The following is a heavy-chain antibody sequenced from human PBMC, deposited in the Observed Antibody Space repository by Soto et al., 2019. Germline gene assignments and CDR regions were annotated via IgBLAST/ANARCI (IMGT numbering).Heavy chain of an antibody. CDR3: ARDMSGGTYNYYYGMDV. Sequence: EVQLLESGGGLGQPGGSLRLSCAASGFTFSSYAMTWVRQAPGRGLEWVSAISGSGSPTYYADSVKGRFTISRDNSKNTVYLQMNSLRADDTGVYYCARDMSGGTYNYYYGMDVWGQGTTVTVSS. CDR2: ISGSGSPT. D-gene: IGHD1-26*01. V-gene: IGHV3-23*01. J-gene: IGHJ6*02. CDR1: GFTFSSYA.